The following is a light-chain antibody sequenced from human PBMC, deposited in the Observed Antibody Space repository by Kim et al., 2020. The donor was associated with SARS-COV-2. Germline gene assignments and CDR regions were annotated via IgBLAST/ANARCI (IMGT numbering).Light chain of an antibody. V-gene: IGKV3-20*01. J-gene: IGKJ1*01. Sequence: SPGERATLSCRASQSVSSNYLAWYQQKSGQAPRLLIYATSSRATGIPDRFSGSVSGTDFTLTISRLEPEDFAAYYCQQSAGSTWTFGQGTKVDIK. CDR2: ATS. CDR1: QSVSSNY. CDR3: QQSAGSTWT.